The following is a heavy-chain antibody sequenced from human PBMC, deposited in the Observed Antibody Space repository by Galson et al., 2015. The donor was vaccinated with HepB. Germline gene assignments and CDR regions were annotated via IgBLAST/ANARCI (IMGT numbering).Heavy chain of an antibody. CDR2: INRDRSI. D-gene: IGHD2-2*01. Sequence: SLRLSCAASGFTFSSYGMNWVCQAPGKGLEWVSYINRDRSIKYADSVKGGFTITRDNAKNSLYLQMNSLRDDDTAVYYCARGCSSTSCYVWCQGTTVTVSS. CDR3: ARGCSSTSCYV. V-gene: IGHV3-48*02. CDR1: GFTFSSYG. J-gene: IGHJ6*02.